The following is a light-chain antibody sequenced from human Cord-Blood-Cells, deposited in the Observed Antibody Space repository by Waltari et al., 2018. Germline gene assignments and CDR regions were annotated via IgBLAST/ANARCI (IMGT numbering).Light chain of an antibody. CDR3: MQALQTPYT. V-gene: IGKV2-28*01. Sequence: DFGRTKSLLSLPVIPGEPAPSSCRSSQSLLHSNGFNYLDWYRQKPGQSPQLLIYLGSNRASGVPARFSGSGSGTDFTLKISRLEAEDVGVYYCMQALQTPYTFGQGTKLEIK. CDR1: QSLLHSNGFNY. CDR2: LGS. J-gene: IGKJ2*01.